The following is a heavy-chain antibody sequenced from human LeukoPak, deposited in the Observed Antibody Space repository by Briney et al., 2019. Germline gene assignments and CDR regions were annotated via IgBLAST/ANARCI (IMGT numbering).Heavy chain of an antibody. Sequence: SETLSLTCTVSGGSISSSSYYWGWIRQPPGKGLEWIGSIYYSGSTYYNPSLKSRVTISVDTSKNQFSLKLSSVTAADTAVCYCARHGVVAVAYFDYWGQGTLATVSS. D-gene: IGHD2-15*01. V-gene: IGHV4-39*01. CDR1: GGSISSSSYY. CDR3: ARHGVVAVAYFDY. CDR2: IYYSGST. J-gene: IGHJ4*02.